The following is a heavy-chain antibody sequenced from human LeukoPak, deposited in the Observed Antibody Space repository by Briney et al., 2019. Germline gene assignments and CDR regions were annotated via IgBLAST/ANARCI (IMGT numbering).Heavy chain of an antibody. CDR1: GGSISSYY. CDR3: ARVTGYMIEDYFDY. J-gene: IGHJ4*02. Sequence: SETLSLTCTVSGGSISSYYWSWIRQPPGKGLEWIGYIYYSGSTNYNPSLKSRVTISVDTSKNQFSLRLRSVTAADTAVYYCARVTGYMIEDYFDYWGQGALVTVSS. CDR2: IYYSGST. D-gene: IGHD3-22*01. V-gene: IGHV4-59*01.